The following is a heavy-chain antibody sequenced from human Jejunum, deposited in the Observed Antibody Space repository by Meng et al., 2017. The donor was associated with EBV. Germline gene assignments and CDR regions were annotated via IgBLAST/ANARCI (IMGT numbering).Heavy chain of an antibody. D-gene: IGHD1-1*01. CDR1: GYTFSSFG. CDR3: ARYKSPGSFDT. V-gene: IGHV1-18*01. J-gene: IGHJ5*02. CDR2: ITAYNGDT. Sequence: QVQLVQSGAEVMKPGASLKVSCKASGYTFSSFGISWVRQAPGQGLEWMGWITAYNGDTHFPQKFQDRVIMTIDTSTRTAYMELKSLRPDDTAVYYCARYKSPGSFDTWGQGTLGTVDS.